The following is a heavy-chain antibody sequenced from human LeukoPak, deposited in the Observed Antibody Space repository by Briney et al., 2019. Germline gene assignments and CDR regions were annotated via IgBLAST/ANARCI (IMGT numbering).Heavy chain of an antibody. Sequence: SETLSLTCTVSGGSISSSSYYWGWIRQPPGKGLEWIGSIYYSGSTYYNPSLKSRVTISVDTSKNQFSLKLSSVTAADTAVYYCARQGIVGATSDPPLDYWGQGTLVTVFS. CDR3: ARQGIVGATSDPPLDY. J-gene: IGHJ4*02. V-gene: IGHV4-39*01. CDR1: GGSISSSSYY. D-gene: IGHD1-26*01. CDR2: IYYSGST.